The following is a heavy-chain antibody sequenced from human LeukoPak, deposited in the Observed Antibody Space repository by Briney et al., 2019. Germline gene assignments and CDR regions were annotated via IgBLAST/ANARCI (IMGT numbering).Heavy chain of an antibody. V-gene: IGHV4-34*01. J-gene: IGHJ5*02. Sequence: SETLSLTCAVYGGSFSGYYWSWIRQPPGKGLEWIGEMNHSGSTNYNPSLKSRVTISVDTSKNQFSLKLSSVTAADTAVYYRARVFRRHQYYYGSGRYLRFDPWGQGTLVTVSS. CDR3: ARVFRRHQYYYGSGRYLRFDP. D-gene: IGHD3-10*01. CDR2: MNHSGST. CDR1: GGSFSGYY.